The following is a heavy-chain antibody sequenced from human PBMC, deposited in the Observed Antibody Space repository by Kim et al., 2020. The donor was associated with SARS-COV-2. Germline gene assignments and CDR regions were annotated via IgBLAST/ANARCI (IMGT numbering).Heavy chain of an antibody. V-gene: IGHV1-46*01. D-gene: IGHD6-19*01. J-gene: IGHJ4*01. Sequence: ASVKVSCKTSGYTFTTYYMHWVRHAHGQGLEWMGIITPSGGNTKYAQRFQGRVTVTRDTSTSTVYMELSSLRSDETAEHYCEREGFVYPESAWCNFDH. CDR2: ITPSGGNT. CDR3: EREGFVYPESAWCNFDH. CDR1: GYTFTTYY.